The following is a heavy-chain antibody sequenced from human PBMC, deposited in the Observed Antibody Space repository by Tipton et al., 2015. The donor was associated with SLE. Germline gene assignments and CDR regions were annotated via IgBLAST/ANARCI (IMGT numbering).Heavy chain of an antibody. CDR3: ARHGGYYFDY. V-gene: IGHV4-34*01. J-gene: IGHJ4*02. CDR2: INRSGRT. D-gene: IGHD4-23*01. Sequence: LRLSCAVYGGSISSHYWSWIRQPPGKGLEWIGEINRSGRTNYNPSLKSRVTISVDTSKNQFSLKLSSVNAADTAVYYCARHGGYYFDYWGQGTLVTVSS. CDR1: GGSISSHY.